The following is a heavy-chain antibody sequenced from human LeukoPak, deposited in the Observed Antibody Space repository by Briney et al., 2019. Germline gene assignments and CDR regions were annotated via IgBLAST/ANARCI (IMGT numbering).Heavy chain of an antibody. CDR3: ARDVVVVVAADSNFDY. Sequence: PGGSLRLSCGASGFTFSTYWMTWVRQAPGKGLEWVANIKQDGSEKYYVDSVKGRFTISRDNAKNSLYLQMNSLRAEDTAVYYCARDVVVVVAADSNFDYWGQGTLVTVPS. CDR2: IKQDGSEK. CDR1: GFTFSTYW. J-gene: IGHJ4*02. D-gene: IGHD2-15*01. V-gene: IGHV3-7*01.